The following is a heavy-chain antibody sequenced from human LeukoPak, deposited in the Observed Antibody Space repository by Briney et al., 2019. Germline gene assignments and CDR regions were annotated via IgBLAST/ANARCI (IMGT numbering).Heavy chain of an antibody. CDR2: INYSGST. CDR3: ARRRRSGTGWLDP. V-gene: IGHV4-59*12. Sequence: PSETLSLTCTVSGGFISSYYWSWIRQPPGKGLEWIGYINYSGSTNSNPSLKSRVTISVDTSKNQFSLKVSSVTAADTAVYYCARRRRSGTGWLDPWGQGTLVTVSS. J-gene: IGHJ5*02. D-gene: IGHD2-15*01. CDR1: GGFISSYY.